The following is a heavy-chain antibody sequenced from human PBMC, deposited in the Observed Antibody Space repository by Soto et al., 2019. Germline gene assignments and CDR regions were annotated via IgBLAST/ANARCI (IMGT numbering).Heavy chain of an antibody. CDR1: GGSISSSNW. Sequence: SETLCLTCAVSGGSISSSNWWRWVRQPPGKGLEWIGEIYHSGSTNYNPSLKSRVTISVDKSKNQFSLKLSSVTAADTAVYYCASRGYSGVRPYYFDYWGQGTLVTVSS. CDR3: ASRGYSGVRPYYFDY. D-gene: IGHD5-12*01. V-gene: IGHV4-4*02. J-gene: IGHJ4*02. CDR2: IYHSGST.